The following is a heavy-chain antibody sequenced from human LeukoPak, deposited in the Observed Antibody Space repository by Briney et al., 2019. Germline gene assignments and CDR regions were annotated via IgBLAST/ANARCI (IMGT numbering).Heavy chain of an antibody. V-gene: IGHV4-4*07. D-gene: IGHD6-13*01. CDR2: IYTSGST. Sequence: PSETLSLTCTVSGGSISGYYWSWIRQSAGKGLEWIGRIYTSGSTNYNPPLKSRVTMSVDTSKNQFSLRLSSVTAADTAVYYCARSQQLVRTFDYWGQGTLVTVSS. CDR3: ARSQQLVRTFDY. J-gene: IGHJ4*02. CDR1: GGSISGYY.